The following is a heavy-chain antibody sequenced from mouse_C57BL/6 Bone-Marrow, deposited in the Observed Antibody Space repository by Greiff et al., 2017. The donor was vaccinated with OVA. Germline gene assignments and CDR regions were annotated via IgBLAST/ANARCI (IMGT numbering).Heavy chain of an antibody. CDR2: ISNLAYSI. CDR1: GFTFSDYG. J-gene: IGHJ4*01. V-gene: IGHV5-15*04. D-gene: IGHD1-1*01. CDR3: ARRGYGSSPYAMDY. Sequence: DVHLVESGGGLVQPGGSLKLSCAASGFTFSDYGMAWVRQAPRKGPEWVAFISNLAYSIYYADTVTGRFTISRENAKNTLYLEMSSLRSEDTAMYYCARRGYGSSPYAMDYWGQGTSVTVSS.